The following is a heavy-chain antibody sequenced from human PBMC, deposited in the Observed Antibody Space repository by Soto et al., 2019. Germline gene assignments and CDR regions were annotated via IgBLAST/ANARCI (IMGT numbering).Heavy chain of an antibody. D-gene: IGHD6-6*01. CDR1: GFTFSSCG. CDR3: ARDLIAARPTGLGDY. J-gene: IGHJ4*02. CDR2: IWYDGSNK. Sequence: QVQLVESGGGVVQPGRSLRLSCAASGFTFSSCGMHWVRQAPGKGLEWVAVIWYDGSNKYYADSVKGRFTISRDNSKNTLYLQMNSLRAEDTAVYYCARDLIAARPTGLGDYWGQGTLVTVSS. V-gene: IGHV3-33*01.